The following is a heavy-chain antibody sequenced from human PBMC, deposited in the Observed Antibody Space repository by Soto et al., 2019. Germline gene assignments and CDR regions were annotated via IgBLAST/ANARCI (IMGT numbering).Heavy chain of an antibody. V-gene: IGHV1-2*02. D-gene: IGHD3-16*01. Sequence: QVQLVQSGAAVKKPGASVKVSCKASGFSFTGYYIHWLRQAPGQGLEWMGWINAHSGGTEYAQKFQGRVTLTRDTSIATAYLPLTSLTSDDTALYYCAKDLTRQPAYWLDSWGQGTQVTVSS. CDR1: GFSFTGYY. CDR3: AKDLTRQPAYWLDS. CDR2: INAHSGGT. J-gene: IGHJ5*01.